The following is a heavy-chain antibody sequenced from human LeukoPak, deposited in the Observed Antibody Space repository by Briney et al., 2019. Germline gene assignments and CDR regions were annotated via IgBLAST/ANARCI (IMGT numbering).Heavy chain of an antibody. CDR1: GGPINSYY. V-gene: IGHV4-59*08. CDR3: ARQVPGYCSSGSCPGHFDY. D-gene: IGHD2-15*01. Sequence: SETLSLPCTVSGGPINSYYWSWIRQPPGKGLEWIGYIYYSGSTKYNPSLKSRVTISVDTSKNQFSLKLSSVTAADTAVYYCARQVPGYCSSGSCPGHFDYWGQGALVTVSS. J-gene: IGHJ4*02. CDR2: IYYSGST.